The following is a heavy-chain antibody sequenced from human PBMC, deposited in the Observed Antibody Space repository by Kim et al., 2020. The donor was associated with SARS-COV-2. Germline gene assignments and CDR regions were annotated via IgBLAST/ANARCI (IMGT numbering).Heavy chain of an antibody. V-gene: IGHV1-3*04. Sequence: ASVKVSCRASGYTFTRYYFHWVRQAPGQRLEWIGAVSTANGDTKYSQRFQGRVTINRDTSASTVYMELNSLRSEDTAVYFCARGGGSSWFDYWGQGTLVTVSS. D-gene: IGHD6-13*01. CDR3: ARGGGSSWFDY. CDR1: GYTFTRYY. CDR2: VSTANGDT. J-gene: IGHJ4*02.